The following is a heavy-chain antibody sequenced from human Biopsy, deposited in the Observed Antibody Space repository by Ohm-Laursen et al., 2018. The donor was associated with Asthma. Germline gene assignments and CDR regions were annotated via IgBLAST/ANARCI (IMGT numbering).Heavy chain of an antibody. D-gene: IGHD1-26*01. Sequence: SDTLSLTCAVSGGSFSSNYWSWIRQTPGKGLEWLGDTHHSGSTNYNPSPSSRLTLSVDTSKNQFSLRLTSVTAADTAVYYCARGSSSRLSQWELLVSGGKRAHSYYGMDVWGQGTTATVSS. V-gene: IGHV4-34*01. CDR3: ARGSSSRLSQWELLVSGGKRAHSYYGMDV. J-gene: IGHJ6*02. CDR1: GGSFSSNY. CDR2: THHSGST.